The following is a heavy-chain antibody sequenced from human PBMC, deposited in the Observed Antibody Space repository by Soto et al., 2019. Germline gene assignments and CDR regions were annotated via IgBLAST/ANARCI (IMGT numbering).Heavy chain of an antibody. CDR1: GGSISSYY. CDR3: ARGSESYYVPWFDP. V-gene: IGHV4-59*01. Sequence: SETLSLTCTVSGGSISSYYWTWIRQPPGKGLEYLGYIHYSGRTNSNPSLRSRVTISVDTSKNQFSLKLTSVTPADTAVYYCARGSESYYVPWFDPWGQGTLVTVSS. J-gene: IGHJ5*02. D-gene: IGHD1-26*01. CDR2: IHYSGRT.